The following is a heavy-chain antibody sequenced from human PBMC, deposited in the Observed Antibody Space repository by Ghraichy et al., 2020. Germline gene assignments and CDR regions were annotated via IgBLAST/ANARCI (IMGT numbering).Heavy chain of an antibody. J-gene: IGHJ4*02. CDR1: GGSISNYY. Sequence: SETLSLTCTVSGGSISNYYWSWIRQPPGKGLEWIGYIYYSGSPNYNPSLKSRVTVSVDMSKNQFSLKLTSVTAADTAVYYCAGYIAVAGRYYFDYWGQGTLVTVSS. D-gene: IGHD6-19*01. CDR2: IYYSGSP. CDR3: AGYIAVAGRYYFDY. V-gene: IGHV4-59*01.